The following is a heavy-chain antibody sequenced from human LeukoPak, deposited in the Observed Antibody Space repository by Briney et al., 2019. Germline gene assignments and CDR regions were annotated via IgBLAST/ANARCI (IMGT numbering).Heavy chain of an antibody. CDR2: LRHSGST. CDR1: GDSISTSTYC. J-gene: IGHJ4*02. Sequence: SETLSLTCTVSGDSISTSTYCWGWIRQPPGKGPEWIGSLRHSGSTYYKPSLKSRVTISVDTSKNQFSLKLSSMTAADTAFYYCARDLAGGKSYWGQGTLVTVSS. V-gene: IGHV4-39*07. D-gene: IGHD2-15*01. CDR3: ARDLAGGKSY.